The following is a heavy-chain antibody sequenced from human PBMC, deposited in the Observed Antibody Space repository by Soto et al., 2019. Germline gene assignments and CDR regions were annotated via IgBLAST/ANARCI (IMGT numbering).Heavy chain of an antibody. CDR3: AGVRPGDNGYPFFDY. J-gene: IGHJ4*02. Sequence: GGSLRLSCAASGFSFSTSTMHWVRLTAGKGLEWVALVSDYGSNADYADSVQGRFTISRDNSKNTLFLQMDSLRPEDTAIYYCAGVRPGDNGYPFFDYWGQGTLVTVS. V-gene: IGHV3-30-3*01. D-gene: IGHD3-22*01. CDR1: GFSFSTST. CDR2: VSDYGSNA.